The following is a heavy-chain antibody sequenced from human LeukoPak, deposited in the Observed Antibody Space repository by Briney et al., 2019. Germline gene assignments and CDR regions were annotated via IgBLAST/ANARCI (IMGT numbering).Heavy chain of an antibody. J-gene: IGHJ4*02. CDR3: ARDVFSGWQRWVIDY. V-gene: IGHV7-4-1*02. Sequence: ASVKVSCKASGYTFTNYAMNWVRQAPGQGLEWMGWINTNTGNPTYAQGFTGRLVFSLDTSVSTAYLQISSLKAEDTAVYYCARDVFSGWQRWVIDYWGQGTLVTVSS. CDR1: GYTFTNYA. D-gene: IGHD6-19*01. CDR2: INTNTGNP.